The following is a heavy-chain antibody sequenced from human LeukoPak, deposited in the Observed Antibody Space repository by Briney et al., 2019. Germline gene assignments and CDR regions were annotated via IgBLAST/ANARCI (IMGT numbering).Heavy chain of an antibody. D-gene: IGHD2-2*02. J-gene: IGHJ3*02. Sequence: PETLSLTCAVSGGSISSSNRWSWVRQPPGKGLEWIGEIYHSGSTNYNPSLKSRVTISVDKSKNQFSLKLSSVTAADTAVYYCASSILVPAAIRAFDIWGQGTMVTVSS. CDR2: IYHSGST. CDR3: ASSILVPAAIRAFDI. CDR1: GGSISSSNR. V-gene: IGHV4-4*03.